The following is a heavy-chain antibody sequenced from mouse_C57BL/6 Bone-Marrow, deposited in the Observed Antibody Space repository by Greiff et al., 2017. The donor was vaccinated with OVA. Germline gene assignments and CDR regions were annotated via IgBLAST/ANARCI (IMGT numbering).Heavy chain of an antibody. Sequence: EVQLQQSGPELVKPGASVKISCKASGYMFTDYYMNWVKQSHGKSLEWIGDINPNNGGTSYNQKFKGKATLTVDKSSSTAYMELRSLTSEDSAVYYCAREDYGSTYAMDYWGQRTSVTVSS. J-gene: IGHJ4*01. CDR1: GYMFTDYY. D-gene: IGHD1-1*01. V-gene: IGHV1-26*01. CDR2: INPNNGGT. CDR3: AREDYGSTYAMDY.